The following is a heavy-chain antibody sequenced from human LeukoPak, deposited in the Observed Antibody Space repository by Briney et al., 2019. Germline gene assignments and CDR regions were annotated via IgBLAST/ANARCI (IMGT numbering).Heavy chain of an antibody. CDR2: IYSDGRT. J-gene: IGHJ4*02. CDR1: GITVSSNY. D-gene: IGHD1/OR15-1a*01. CDR3: ARSNCNSCYLGVWYYFDY. V-gene: IGHV3-66*01. Sequence: GGSLRLSCAASGITVSSNYMSWVRQAPGKGLEWVSVIYSDGRTYYADSVKGRFTISRDNSKNTLYLQMNSLRAEDTAVYYCARSNCNSCYLGVWYYFDYWGQGTLVTVSS.